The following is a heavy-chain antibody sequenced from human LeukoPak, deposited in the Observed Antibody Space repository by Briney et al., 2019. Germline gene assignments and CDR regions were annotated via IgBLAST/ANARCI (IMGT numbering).Heavy chain of an antibody. J-gene: IGHJ4*02. Sequence: ASVKVSCKASGYTFTGYYMHWVRQAPGQGLEWMGWINPNSGGTNYAQKFQGRVTMTRDTSISTAYMELSRLRSDDTAVYYCARDLSGYSSSAPDYWGQGTLVTVSS. CDR2: INPNSGGT. CDR1: GYTFTGYY. V-gene: IGHV1-2*02. D-gene: IGHD6-6*01. CDR3: ARDLSGYSSSAPDY.